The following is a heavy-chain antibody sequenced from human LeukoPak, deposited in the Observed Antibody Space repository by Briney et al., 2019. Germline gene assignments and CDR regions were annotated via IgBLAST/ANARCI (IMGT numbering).Heavy chain of an antibody. Sequence: ASVKVSCKASGYTFTSYDINRVRQATGQGLEWMGWMNPNSGNTGYAQKFQGRVTMTRNTSISTAYMELSSLRSEDTAVYYCARGHYGSGSYYNDYWGQGTLVTVSS. J-gene: IGHJ4*02. CDR2: MNPNSGNT. CDR1: GYTFTSYD. V-gene: IGHV1-8*01. D-gene: IGHD3-10*01. CDR3: ARGHYGSGSYYNDY.